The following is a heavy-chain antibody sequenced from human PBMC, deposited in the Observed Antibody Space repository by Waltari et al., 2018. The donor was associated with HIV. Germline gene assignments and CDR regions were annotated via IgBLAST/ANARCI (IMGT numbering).Heavy chain of an antibody. CDR2: IKSKTDGGTV. J-gene: IGHJ6*02. CDR1: GFTFTNAW. Sequence: GSLRLSCAASGFTFTNAWMSWVRQAPGKGLEWVGRIKSKTDGGTVDYPVPVTVRFTISRDDTKNTLYLHMNSLKTEDSAVYYCATAGPYYLYYGMDVWGQGTTVTVSS. CDR3: ATAGPYYLYYGMDV. V-gene: IGHV3-15*01.